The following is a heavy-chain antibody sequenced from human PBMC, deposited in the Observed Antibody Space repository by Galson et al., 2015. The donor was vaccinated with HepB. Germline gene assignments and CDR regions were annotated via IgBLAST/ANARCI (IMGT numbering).Heavy chain of an antibody. CDR3: VCQSGTALLWPFYADYGMDV. J-gene: IGHJ6*02. V-gene: IGHV1-18*01. CDR2: ISAYNGNT. Sequence: QGLEWMGWISAYNGNTNYAQKLQGRVTMTTDTSTSTAYMELRSLRSDDTAVYYCVCQSGTALLWPFYADYGMDVWGQGTTVTVSS. D-gene: IGHD2-2*01.